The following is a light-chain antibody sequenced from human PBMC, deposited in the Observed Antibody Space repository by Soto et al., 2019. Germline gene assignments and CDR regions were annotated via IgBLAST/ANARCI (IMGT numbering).Light chain of an antibody. CDR3: GTWDSSLSAVV. J-gene: IGLJ2*01. CDR2: DNN. V-gene: IGLV1-51*01. CDR1: SSNIGNNY. Sequence: QSVLTQPPSVSAAPGQKVTISCSGRSSNIGNNYVSWYQQFPGTAPKLLIYDNNKRPSGIPDRFSVSKSGTSATLGITGLQTGDEADYYCGTWDSSLSAVVFGGGTKLTVL.